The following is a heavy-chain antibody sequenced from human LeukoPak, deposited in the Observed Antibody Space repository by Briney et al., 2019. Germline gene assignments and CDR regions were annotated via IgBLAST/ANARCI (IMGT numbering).Heavy chain of an antibody. D-gene: IGHD6-13*01. Sequence: ASVKVSCEASGGTFSSYAISWVRQAPGQGLEWMGRVIPIFGTANYAQKFQGRVTITTDESTSTAYMELSSLRSEDTAVYYCAREVDSSSWYYFDYWGQGTLVTVSS. J-gene: IGHJ4*02. CDR2: VIPIFGTA. CDR1: GGTFSSYA. V-gene: IGHV1-69*05. CDR3: AREVDSSSWYYFDY.